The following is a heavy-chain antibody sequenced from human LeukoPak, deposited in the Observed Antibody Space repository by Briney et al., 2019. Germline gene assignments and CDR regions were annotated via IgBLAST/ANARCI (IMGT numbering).Heavy chain of an antibody. CDR1: GFTFSSYA. J-gene: IGHJ4*02. V-gene: IGHV3-30*04. CDR2: ISYDGSNK. Sequence: GGSLRLSCAASGFTFSSYAMHWVRQAPGKGLEWVAVISYDGSNKYYADSVKGRFTISRDNAKNTLYLQMNNLRAEDTAIYYCATDSYVSGSYYRLFYWGQGTLVTVSS. CDR3: ATDSYVSGSYYRLFY. D-gene: IGHD3-10*01.